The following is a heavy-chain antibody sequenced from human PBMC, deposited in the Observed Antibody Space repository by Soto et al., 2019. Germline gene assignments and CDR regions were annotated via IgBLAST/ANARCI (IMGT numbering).Heavy chain of an antibody. CDR1: GFTVSSNF. D-gene: IGHD2-2*01. CDR2: IYTGGST. V-gene: IGHV3-53*01. CDR3: ARGGPAYWFDP. Sequence: QLVESGGGLIQPGGSLRLSCAASGFTVSSNFMTWVRQAPGKGLEWVSVIYTGGSTYYTDSVKGRFTISRDNSKNTLLLQISSRRAEETAFYCGARGGPAYWFDPWGQGTLVTVSS. J-gene: IGHJ5*02.